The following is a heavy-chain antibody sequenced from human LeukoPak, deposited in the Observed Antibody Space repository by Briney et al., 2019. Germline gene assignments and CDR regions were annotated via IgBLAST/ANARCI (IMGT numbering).Heavy chain of an antibody. V-gene: IGHV3-48*03. CDR2: ISSGGTTI. CDR3: ARGAGEPSRALDF. J-gene: IGHJ4*02. Sequence: PGGSLRLSCAVSGYTLSSYEMNWVRQAPGQGLEWVSYISSGGTTIYYADSVKGRFTISRDNTKNSLYLQMNSLRAEDTAVYFCARGAGEPSRALDFWGQGTLVTVSS. CDR1: GYTLSSYE. D-gene: IGHD3-16*01.